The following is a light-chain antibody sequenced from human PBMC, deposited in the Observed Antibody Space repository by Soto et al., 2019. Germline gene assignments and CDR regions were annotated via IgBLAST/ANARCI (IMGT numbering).Light chain of an antibody. CDR1: QSISAW. J-gene: IGKJ1*01. V-gene: IGKV1-5*03. Sequence: DIQMTQSPSTLSASLGDRVSINCRASQSISAWLAWYQQQPGKAPRLLIYKASTLEIGVPSRFSGSGSGTEFTLTISSLQPDDVATYYCQQYNDYLWTFGQGSMV. CDR2: KAS. CDR3: QQYNDYLWT.